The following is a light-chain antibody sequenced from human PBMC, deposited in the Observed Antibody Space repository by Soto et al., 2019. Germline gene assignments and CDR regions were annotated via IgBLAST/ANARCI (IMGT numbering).Light chain of an antibody. CDR1: QNVNRY. Sequence: IVLTHSPATLSLSPGERATLSCRASQNVNRYFAWYQQKPGQAPRLLIYDASNRATGIPARFSGSGSGTDFTLTISILEPEDFAVYYCQQRSNWPLTFGGGTKVDIK. J-gene: IGKJ4*01. V-gene: IGKV3-11*01. CDR2: DAS. CDR3: QQRSNWPLT.